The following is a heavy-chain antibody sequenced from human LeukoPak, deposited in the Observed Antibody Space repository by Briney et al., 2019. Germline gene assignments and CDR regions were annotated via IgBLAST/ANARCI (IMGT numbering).Heavy chain of an antibody. J-gene: IGHJ4*02. CDR2: ISASGSST. CDR3: AKESAVAVDYYFDY. Sequence: GGSLRLSCAASGLAFSTYSMSWVRQAPGKGLYWVSGISASGSSTYYADSVKGRFTISRDNSKNTLYLQMNSLRAEDTAVYYCAKESAVAVDYYFDYCGQGTLVTVSS. V-gene: IGHV3-23*01. CDR1: GLAFSTYS. D-gene: IGHD6-19*01.